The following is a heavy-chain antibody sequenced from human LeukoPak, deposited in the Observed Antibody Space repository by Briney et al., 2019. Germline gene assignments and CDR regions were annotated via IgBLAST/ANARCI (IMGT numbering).Heavy chain of an antibody. CDR1: GGSSSGYY. CDR3: ATGYGDYGFHDY. V-gene: IGHV4-34*01. J-gene: IGHJ4*02. CDR2: INHIGST. D-gene: IGHD4-17*01. Sequence: SETLSLTCVLYGGSSSGYYWSWIRQPPGKGLECIGEINHIGSTNYNPSLKSRCTISVDTSKNQFSLKLSSVPAADTAVYYCATGYGDYGFHDYWGQGTLVTVSS.